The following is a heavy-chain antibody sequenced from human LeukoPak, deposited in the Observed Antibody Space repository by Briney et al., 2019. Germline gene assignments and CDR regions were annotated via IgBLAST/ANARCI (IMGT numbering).Heavy chain of an antibody. J-gene: IGHJ4*02. CDR3: AKTFSSGSYYYPFDY. Sequence: PGGSLRLSCAASGFTFSDHYMDWVRQVPGKGLEWVGRTRNKAKSYTTEYAASVKGRFTISRDDSKNSLYLQMNSLKTEDTAIYYCAKTFSSGSYYYPFDYWGQGTLVTVSS. D-gene: IGHD3-22*01. V-gene: IGHV3-72*01. CDR2: TRNKAKSYTT. CDR1: GFTFSDHY.